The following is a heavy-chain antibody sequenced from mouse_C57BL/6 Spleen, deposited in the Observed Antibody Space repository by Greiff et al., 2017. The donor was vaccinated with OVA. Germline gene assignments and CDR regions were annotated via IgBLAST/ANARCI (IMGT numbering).Heavy chain of an antibody. Sequence: QVQLQQSGPGLVQPSQSLSITCTVSGFSLTSYGVHWVRQSPGKGLEWLGVIWSGGSTDYNAAFISRLSISKDNSKSQVFFKMNSLQADDTAIYYCASNYGDYAMDYWGQGTSGTVSS. CDR3: ASNYGDYAMDY. V-gene: IGHV2-2*01. CDR2: IWSGGST. J-gene: IGHJ4*01. D-gene: IGHD1-1*01. CDR1: GFSLTSYG.